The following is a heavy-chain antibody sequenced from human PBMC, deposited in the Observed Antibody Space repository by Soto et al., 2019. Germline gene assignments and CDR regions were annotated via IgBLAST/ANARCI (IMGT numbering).Heavy chain of an antibody. Sequence: SETLSLTCTVSGGSISSYYWSWIRQPPGKGLEWIGYIYYSGSTNYNPSLKSRVTISVDTSKNQFSLKLSSVTAADTAVYYCARLRDNYDFWSGYSIFTPYFDPWGQGTLVTVSS. V-gene: IGHV4-59*08. CDR2: IYYSGST. D-gene: IGHD3-3*01. CDR3: ARLRDNYDFWSGYSIFTPYFDP. J-gene: IGHJ5*02. CDR1: GGSISSYY.